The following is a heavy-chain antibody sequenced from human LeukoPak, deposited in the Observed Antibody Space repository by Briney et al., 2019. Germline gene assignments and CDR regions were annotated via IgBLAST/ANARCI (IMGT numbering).Heavy chain of an antibody. Sequence: KPSETLSLTCAVYGGSFSGYYWSWIRQPPGKGLEWIGEINHSGSTNYNPSLKSRVTISVDTSKNQFSLKLSSVTAADTAVYYCARGRTVSSSGWYRKSNWFDPWGQGTLVTVSS. CDR1: GGSFSGYY. D-gene: IGHD6-19*01. J-gene: IGHJ5*02. CDR2: INHSGST. V-gene: IGHV4-34*01. CDR3: ARGRTVSSSGWYRKSNWFDP.